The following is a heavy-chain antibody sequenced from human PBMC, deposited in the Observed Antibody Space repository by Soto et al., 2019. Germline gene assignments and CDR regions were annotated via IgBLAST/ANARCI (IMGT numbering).Heavy chain of an antibody. CDR3: EKGGQLLTEGGGY. CDR2: ISWNSGSI. Sequence: EVQLVESGGGLVQPGRSLRLSCAASGFTFDDYAMHWVRQAPGKGLEWVSGISWNSGSIGYADSVKGRFTISRDNAKNSLYLQMNSLRGEDTALYYCEKGGQLLTEGGGYWGQGTLVTVSS. V-gene: IGHV3-9*01. D-gene: IGHD2-2*01. CDR1: GFTFDDYA. J-gene: IGHJ4*02.